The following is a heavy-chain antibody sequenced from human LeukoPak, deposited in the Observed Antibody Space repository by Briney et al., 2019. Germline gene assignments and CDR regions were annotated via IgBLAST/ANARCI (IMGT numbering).Heavy chain of an antibody. CDR3: ARAMVKRGVIIPIDY. V-gene: IGHV3-30*04. D-gene: IGHD3-10*01. CDR2: ISYDGSNK. J-gene: IGHJ4*02. CDR1: GFTFGSYA. Sequence: RRSLRLSCAASGFTFGSYAMHWVRQAPGKGLEWVAVISYDGSNKYYADSVKGRFTISRDNSKNTLYLQMNSLRAEDTAVYYCARAMVKRGVIIPIDYWGQGTLVTVSS.